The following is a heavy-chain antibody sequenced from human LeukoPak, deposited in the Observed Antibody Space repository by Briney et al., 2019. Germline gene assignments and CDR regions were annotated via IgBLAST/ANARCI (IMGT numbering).Heavy chain of an antibody. J-gene: IGHJ3*01. CDR1: GFSFSTYW. D-gene: IGHD3-16*01. Sequence: GGSLRLSCAASGFSFSTYWMTWVRQAPGKGLEWVANMKGDGSEKHYVDSVKGRFTISRDNARNSLYLEMNSLRADDSAIYYCARPAYTAAYDLWGQGTLVTVSS. V-gene: IGHV3-7*01. CDR2: MKGDGSEK. CDR3: ARPAYTAAYDL.